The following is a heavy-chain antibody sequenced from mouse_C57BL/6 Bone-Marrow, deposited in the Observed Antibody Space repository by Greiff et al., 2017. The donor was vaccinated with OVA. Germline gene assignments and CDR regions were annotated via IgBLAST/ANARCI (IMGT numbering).Heavy chain of an antibody. CDR1: GYAFSSSW. D-gene: IGHD2-12*01. J-gene: IGHJ4*01. CDR2: IYPGDGDT. V-gene: IGHV1-82*01. Sequence: QVQLQQSGPELVKPGASVKISCKASGYAFSSSWMNWVKQRPGKGLEWIGRIYPGDGDTNYNGKFKGKATLTADKSSSTAYMQLSSLTSEDSAVYFCARSRGYSRDYWGQGTSVTVSS. CDR3: ARSRGYSRDY.